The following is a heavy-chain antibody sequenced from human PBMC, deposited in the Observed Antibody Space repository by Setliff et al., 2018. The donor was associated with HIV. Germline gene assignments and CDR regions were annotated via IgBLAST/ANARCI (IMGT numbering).Heavy chain of an antibody. CDR2: TYTSGST. J-gene: IGHJ3*02. CDR1: GGSISSGSYY. CDR3: ARDPWFGELSDAFDI. V-gene: IGHV4-61*02. Sequence: LSLTCTVSGGSISSGSYYWSWIRQPAGKGLEWIGRTYTSGSTNYNPSLKSRVTVSVDTSKNQFSLKLSSVTAADTAVYYCARDPWFGELSDAFDIWGQGTMVTVSS. D-gene: IGHD3-10*01.